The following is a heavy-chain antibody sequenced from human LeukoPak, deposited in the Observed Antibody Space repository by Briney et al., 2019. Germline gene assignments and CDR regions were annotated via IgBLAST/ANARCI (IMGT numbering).Heavy chain of an antibody. CDR3: ARDSMSSGYYDY. D-gene: IGHD3-22*01. Sequence: SETLSLTCAVYGGSFSGYYWSWIRQPPGKGLEWIGYIYYSGSTNYNPSLKSRVTISVDTSKNQFSLKLSSVTAADTAVYYCARDSMSSGYYDYWGQGTLVTVSS. V-gene: IGHV4-59*01. J-gene: IGHJ4*02. CDR2: IYYSGST. CDR1: GGSFSGYY.